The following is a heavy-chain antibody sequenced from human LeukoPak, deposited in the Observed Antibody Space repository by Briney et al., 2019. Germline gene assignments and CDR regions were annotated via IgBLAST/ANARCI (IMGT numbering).Heavy chain of an antibody. CDR1: GFTFTTHW. Sequence: GGSLRLSCGASGFTFTTHWIHWVRQAPGKGLVWVSRIKPDGSDTNYADSVKGRFTISRDNAKNTVYLQMNSLRAEDTAVYYCARGFQQQFDYWGQGTLVTVSS. CDR3: ARGFQQQFDY. CDR2: IKPDGSDT. D-gene: IGHD6-13*01. V-gene: IGHV3-74*01. J-gene: IGHJ4*02.